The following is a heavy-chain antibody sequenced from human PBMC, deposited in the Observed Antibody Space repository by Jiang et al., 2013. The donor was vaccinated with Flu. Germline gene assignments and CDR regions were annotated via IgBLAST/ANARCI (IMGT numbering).Heavy chain of an antibody. Sequence: SGPGLVKPSETLSLTCTVSGGSISSSSYYWGWIRQPPGKGLEWIGSIYYSGSTYYNPSLKSRVTISVDTSKNQFSLKLSSVTAADTAVYYCARLIGEYSYGYVWFNWFDPWGQGTLVTVSS. V-gene: IGHV4-39*01. CDR1: GGSISSSSYY. D-gene: IGHD5-18*01. CDR2: IYYSGST. J-gene: IGHJ5*02. CDR3: ARLIGEYSYGYVWFNWFDP.